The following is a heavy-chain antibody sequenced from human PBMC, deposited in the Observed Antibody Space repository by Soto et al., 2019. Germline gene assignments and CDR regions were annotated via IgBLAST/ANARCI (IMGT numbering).Heavy chain of an antibody. CDR3: AKDRYSSSAYYYYGMDG. CDR1: GFIFDDYA. D-gene: IGHD5-18*01. V-gene: IGHV3-9*01. Sequence: EVQLVESGGGSVQPGRSLRLSCAASGFIFDDYAMHWVRQAPGKGLEWVSVISGNSGSLGYADSVKGRFTISRDNAKNSLYLQMNSLRAEDTALYYCAKDRYSSSAYYYYGMDGWGQGTTVTVSS. J-gene: IGHJ6*02. CDR2: ISGNSGSL.